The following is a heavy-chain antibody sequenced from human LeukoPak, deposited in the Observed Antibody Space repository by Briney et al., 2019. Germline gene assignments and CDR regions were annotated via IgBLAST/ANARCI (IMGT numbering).Heavy chain of an antibody. CDR2: ISYDGSNK. Sequence: PGRSLRLSCAASGFTFSSYAMHWVRQAPGKGLEWVAVISYDGSNKYYADSVKGRFTISRDNSKNTLYLQMNSLRAEDTAVYYCARDRGEYSSSWSFDYWGQGALVTVSS. V-gene: IGHV3-30-3*01. CDR3: ARDRGEYSSSWSFDY. D-gene: IGHD6-13*01. CDR1: GFTFSSYA. J-gene: IGHJ4*02.